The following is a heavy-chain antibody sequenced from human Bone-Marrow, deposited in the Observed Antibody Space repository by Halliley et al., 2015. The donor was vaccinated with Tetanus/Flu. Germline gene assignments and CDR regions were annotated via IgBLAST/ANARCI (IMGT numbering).Heavy chain of an antibody. D-gene: IGHD2-15*01. Sequence: GLVKPSETLTLTCAVYGGSFGDSGYYWNWCRQPPGKGLEWIGEIIPYGNINYNQSLQSRVTISVDTSKNQFSLSLSSVTATDTAVYYCATLGYTSGNSFDHWGQGTPITVSS. CDR1: GGSFGDSGYY. CDR2: IIPYGNI. CDR3: ATLGYTSGNSFDH. V-gene: IGHV4-34*12. J-gene: IGHJ4*02.